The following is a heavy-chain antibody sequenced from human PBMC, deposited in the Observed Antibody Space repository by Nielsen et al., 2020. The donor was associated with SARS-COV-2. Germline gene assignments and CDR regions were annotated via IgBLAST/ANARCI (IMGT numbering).Heavy chain of an antibody. J-gene: IGHJ4*02. CDR1: GYTLTELS. Sequence: ASVKVSCKVSGYTLTELSMHWVRQAPAKGLEWMGGFDPEDGETIYSQKFQGRVTMIEDTSTDTAYMEPSSLRSEDTAVYYCATVIGSNVLRYFDWAYWGQGTLVTVSS. D-gene: IGHD3-9*01. CDR3: ATVIGSNVLRYFDWAY. CDR2: FDPEDGET. V-gene: IGHV1-24*01.